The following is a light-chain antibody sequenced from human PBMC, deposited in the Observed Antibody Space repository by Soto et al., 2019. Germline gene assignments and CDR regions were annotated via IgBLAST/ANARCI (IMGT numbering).Light chain of an antibody. J-gene: IGKJ1*01. CDR2: EAY. Sequence: DIQLAQSPSTLSASVGDRITITCRATQSINWLAWYQQKPGKAPKLLIFEAYRLESGVPSRFSGSGSGTEFTLTISSLQADDFGTYYCQHYDTYSPMWTFGQGTKVDVK. CDR3: QHYDTYSPMWT. CDR1: QSINW. V-gene: IGKV1-5*03.